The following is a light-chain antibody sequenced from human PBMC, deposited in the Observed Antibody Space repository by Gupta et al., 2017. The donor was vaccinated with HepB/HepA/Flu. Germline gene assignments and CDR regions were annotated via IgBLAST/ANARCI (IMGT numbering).Light chain of an antibody. CDR3: QQYGSSPGYT. CDR2: GAS. CDR1: QSVSSSN. Sequence: ETVLTPSPGPLSLSPGERATVSCRASQSVSSSNLAWYQQKPGQAPRPLIYGASSRATGIPDRFSGSGTATDFTLTISRLEPEDSAVYYCQQYGSSPGYTFGQGTKLEIK. J-gene: IGKJ2*01. V-gene: IGKV3-20*01.